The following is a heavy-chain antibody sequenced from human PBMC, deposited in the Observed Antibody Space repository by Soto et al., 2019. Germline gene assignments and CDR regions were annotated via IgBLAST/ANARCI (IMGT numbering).Heavy chain of an antibody. CDR3: ARDSPIGSTFSGYDAIDY. CDR2: IIPLLDIT. CDR1: GGAFTNDI. Sequence: QVQLVQSGAEVKKPGSSVEVSCKASGGAFTNDIITWVRQAPGQGLEWMGRIIPLLDITNYAQKFQGRVTITADKSTSTAYTERNSLISEDTAVYYCARDSPIGSTFSGYDAIDYWGQGTLVTVSS. V-gene: IGHV1-69*08. J-gene: IGHJ4*02. D-gene: IGHD5-12*01.